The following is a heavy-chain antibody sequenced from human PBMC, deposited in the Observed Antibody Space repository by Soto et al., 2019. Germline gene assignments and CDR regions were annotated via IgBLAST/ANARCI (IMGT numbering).Heavy chain of an antibody. Sequence: PGGSLRLSCAASGFTVSSNYMSWVRQAPGKGLEWVSVIYSGGSTYYADSVKGRFTISRDNSKNTLYLQMNSLRAEDTAVYYCARSVQDIVFVVAATQLGAFDSWGKGTMVTVSS. CDR1: GFTVSSNY. V-gene: IGHV3-66*01. CDR3: ARSVQDIVFVVAATQLGAFDS. D-gene: IGHD2-15*01. CDR2: IYSGGST. J-gene: IGHJ3*02.